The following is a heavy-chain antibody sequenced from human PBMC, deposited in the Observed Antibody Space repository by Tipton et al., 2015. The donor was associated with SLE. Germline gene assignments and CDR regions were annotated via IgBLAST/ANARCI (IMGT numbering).Heavy chain of an antibody. CDR3: ARDSTGYSSGWYYGFDP. CDR2: INAGNGNT. V-gene: IGHV1-3*01. D-gene: IGHD6-19*01. Sequence: QLVQSGAEVKKPGASVKVSCKASGYTFTSYALHWVRQAPGQRLEWMGWINAGNGNTKYSLKFQGRVTITRDTSASTAYMELSSLRSEDTAVYYCARDSTGYSSGWYYGFDPWGQGTLVTVSS. J-gene: IGHJ5*02. CDR1: GYTFTSYA.